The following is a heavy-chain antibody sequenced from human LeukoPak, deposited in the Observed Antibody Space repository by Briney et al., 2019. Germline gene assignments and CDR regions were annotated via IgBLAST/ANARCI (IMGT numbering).Heavy chain of an antibody. J-gene: IGHJ4*02. D-gene: IGHD3-10*01. CDR1: GGSFSGYY. V-gene: IGHV4-34*01. Sequence: SETLSLTCAVYGGSFSGYYWSWIRQPPGKGLEWIGEINHSGSTNYNPSLKSRVTISVDTSKNQFSLKLSSVTAADTAVYYCARHGSSDLDYWGQGTLVTVSS. CDR2: INHSGST. CDR3: ARHGSSDLDY.